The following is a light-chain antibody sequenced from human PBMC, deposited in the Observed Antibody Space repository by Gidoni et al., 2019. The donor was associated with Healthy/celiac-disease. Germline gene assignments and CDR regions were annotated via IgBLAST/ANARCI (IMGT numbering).Light chain of an antibody. V-gene: IGKV1-9*01. CDR1: HGISRY. Sequence: DIQLTQSPSFLSASVGDRDTITCWASHGISRYLAWYQQIPGKAPKLLIYAASTLQSGVPSRFSGSGSGTEFPLTISSLQPEDFATYYCQQLNSYPLFGGXTKVEIK. J-gene: IGKJ4*01. CDR2: AAS. CDR3: QQLNSYPL.